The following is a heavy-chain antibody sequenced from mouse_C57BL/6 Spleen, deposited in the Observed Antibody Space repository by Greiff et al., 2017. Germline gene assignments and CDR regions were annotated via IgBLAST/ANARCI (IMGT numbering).Heavy chain of an antibody. CDR1: GYAFSSSW. V-gene: IGHV1-82*01. Sequence: QVQLQQSGPELVKPGASVKISCKASGYAFSSSWMNWVKQRPGQGLEWIGRIYPGDGDTNYNGKFKGKATLTADKSSSTAYMQLSSLTSEDSAVYFCTREQPAWFAYWGQGTLVTVSA. CDR3: TREQPAWFAY. CDR2: IYPGDGDT. J-gene: IGHJ3*01. D-gene: IGHD3-1*01.